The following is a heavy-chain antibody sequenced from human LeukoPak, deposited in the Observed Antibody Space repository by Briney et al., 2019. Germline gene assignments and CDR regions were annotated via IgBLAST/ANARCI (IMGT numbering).Heavy chain of an antibody. CDR2: INSDGSST. D-gene: IGHD6-13*01. J-gene: IGHJ4*02. Sequence: GRSLRLACPASGFTLTSYWMHWVRQAAGEGMVWVSRINSDGSSTSDADSVKGRFTISRDNAKNTLYLQMNSLRAEDTAVYYCARDRGVYSRTLEDWGQGTLVTVSS. V-gene: IGHV3-74*01. CDR3: ARDRGVYSRTLED. CDR1: GFTLTSYW.